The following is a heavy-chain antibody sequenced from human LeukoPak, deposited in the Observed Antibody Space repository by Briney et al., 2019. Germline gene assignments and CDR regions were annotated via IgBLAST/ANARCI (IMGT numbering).Heavy chain of an antibody. Sequence: ASVKVSCKASGYTFTTYDINWVRQATGQGLEWMGWMNPNSGNTGYAQKFQGRVTMTRNTSRSTAYMELSSLRSEDTAMYYCARDACSGGSCYSDYWGQGTLVTVSS. CDR1: GYTFTTYD. CDR3: ARDACSGGSCYSDY. CDR2: MNPNSGNT. D-gene: IGHD2-15*01. J-gene: IGHJ4*02. V-gene: IGHV1-8*01.